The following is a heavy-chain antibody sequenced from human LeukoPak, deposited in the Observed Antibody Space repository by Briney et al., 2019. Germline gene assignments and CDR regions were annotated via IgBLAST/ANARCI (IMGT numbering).Heavy chain of an antibody. V-gene: IGHV3-23*01. Sequence: GGSLRLSCAASGFTFSSNAMSWVRRAPGKGLEWVSAIRGSGGGTYYADSVKGRFTISRDNSKNTLYLQMNSLRAEDTAVYYCAKVRSDYYDILTGNYNPLFDYWGQGTLVTVSS. CDR3: AKVRSDYYDILTGNYNPLFDY. D-gene: IGHD3-9*01. CDR1: GFTFSSNA. CDR2: IRGSGGGT. J-gene: IGHJ4*02.